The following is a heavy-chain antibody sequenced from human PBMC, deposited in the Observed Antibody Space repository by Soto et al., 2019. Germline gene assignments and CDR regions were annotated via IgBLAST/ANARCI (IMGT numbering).Heavy chain of an antibody. CDR1: GGSISSSSYY. J-gene: IGHJ4*02. D-gene: IGHD4-17*01. CDR2: IYYSGST. Sequence: TSETLSLTCTVSGGSISSSSYYWGWIRQPPGKGLEWIGSIYYSGSTYYNPSLKSRVTISVDTSKNQFSLNLSSVTAADTAVYYCASLRVVDGDYFDYWGQGTLVTVSS. V-gene: IGHV4-39*01. CDR3: ASLRVVDGDYFDY.